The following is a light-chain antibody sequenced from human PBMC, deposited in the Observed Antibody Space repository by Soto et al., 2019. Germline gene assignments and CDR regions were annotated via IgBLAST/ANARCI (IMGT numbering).Light chain of an antibody. V-gene: IGKV1-5*01. CDR3: QQYDSYST. Sequence: DIQMIQSPSTLSASVGDRVTITCQASQIISRWLAWYQQKPGKATKLLIYDVSTLGSGVPSRFSGSGSGTDFTLTISRLKPGDFATYYCQQYDSYSTFSQGTKWKS. J-gene: IGKJ1*01. CDR2: DVS. CDR1: QIISRW.